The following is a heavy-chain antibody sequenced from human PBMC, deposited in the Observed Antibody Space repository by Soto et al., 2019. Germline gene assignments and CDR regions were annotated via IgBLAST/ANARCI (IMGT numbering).Heavy chain of an antibody. CDR3: AKGPPVAGTSYFDY. CDR1: GFTFSSYA. J-gene: IGHJ4*02. D-gene: IGHD6-19*01. Sequence: VGSLRLSCAASGFTFSSYAMSWVRQAPGKGLEWVSAISGSGGSTYHADSVKGRFTISRDNSKNTLYLQMNSLRAEDTAVYYCAKGPPVAGTSYFDYWGQGTLVTVSS. V-gene: IGHV3-23*01. CDR2: ISGSGGST.